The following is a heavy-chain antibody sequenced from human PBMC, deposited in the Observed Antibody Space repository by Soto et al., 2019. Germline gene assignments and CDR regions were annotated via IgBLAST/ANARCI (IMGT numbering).Heavy chain of an antibody. D-gene: IGHD5-12*01. CDR2: IYWNDDK. CDR1: GFSLSTSGVG. Sequence: SCPTLVNPTQTLTLTCTFSGFSLSTSGVGVGWIRQPPGKALEWLAVIYWNDDKRYSPSLKSRLTIAKDTSKNQVVLTVTNMDPVDTATYYCAHFNGYEQFEYWGQGTLVTVSS. CDR3: AHFNGYEQFEY. V-gene: IGHV2-5*01. J-gene: IGHJ4*02.